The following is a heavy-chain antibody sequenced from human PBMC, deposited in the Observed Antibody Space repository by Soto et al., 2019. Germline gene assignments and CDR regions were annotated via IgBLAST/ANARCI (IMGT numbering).Heavy chain of an antibody. CDR3: TRITMVRRPVDP. CDR1: GFTFSSYA. CDR2: ISGSGGST. D-gene: IGHD3-10*01. J-gene: IGHJ5*02. V-gene: IGHV3-23*01. Sequence: LRLSCAASGFTFSSYAMSWVRQAPGKGLEWVSAISGSGGSTYYADSVKGRFTISRDNSKNTLYLQMNSLRAEDTAVYYCTRITMVRRPVDPWGQGTLVTVS.